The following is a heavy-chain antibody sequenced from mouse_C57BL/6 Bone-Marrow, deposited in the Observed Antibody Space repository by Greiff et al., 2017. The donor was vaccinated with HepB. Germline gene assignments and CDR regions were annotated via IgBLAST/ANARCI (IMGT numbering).Heavy chain of an antibody. D-gene: IGHD1-1*01. J-gene: IGHJ2*01. CDR2: ISSGSSTI. V-gene: IGHV5-17*01. CDR3: ARPTVVPFYIDY. Sequence: EVHLVESGGGLVKPGGSLKLSCAASGFTFSDYGMHWVRQAPEKGLEWVAYISSGSSTIYYAVTVKGRFTISRDNAKNTLFLQMTSLRSDDTAMYCCARPTVVPFYIDYWGQGTTLAVSS. CDR1: GFTFSDYG.